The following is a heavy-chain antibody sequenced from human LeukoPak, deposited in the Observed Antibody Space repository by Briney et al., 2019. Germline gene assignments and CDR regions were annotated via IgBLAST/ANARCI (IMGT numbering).Heavy chain of an antibody. V-gene: IGHV4-59*01. Sequence: PSETLSLTCTVFGGSISSYYWSWIRQPPGKGLEWIGYIYYSGSTNYNPSLKSRVTISVDTSKNQFSLKLSSVTAADTAVYYCARTIRGYYDSSGYFDYWGQGTLVTVSS. CDR3: ARTIRGYYDSSGYFDY. CDR2: IYYSGST. J-gene: IGHJ4*02. CDR1: GGSISSYY. D-gene: IGHD3-22*01.